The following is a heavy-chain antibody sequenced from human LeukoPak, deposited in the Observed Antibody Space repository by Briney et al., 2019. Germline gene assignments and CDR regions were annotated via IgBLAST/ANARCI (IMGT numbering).Heavy chain of an antibody. Sequence: SETLSLTYTVSGGSVSSSSYYWGWSRQSRGKGLEGIGTIYYSGSTDYNASLKNRVTLSLDTYKNQFSLRLNSVTAPDTAMYYCARHQPRRSTSGYSHFDYWGQGPLVTVSS. CDR3: ARHQPRRSTSGYSHFDY. J-gene: IGHJ4*02. D-gene: IGHD3-22*01. CDR2: IYYSGST. V-gene: IGHV4-39*01. CDR1: GGSVSSSSYY.